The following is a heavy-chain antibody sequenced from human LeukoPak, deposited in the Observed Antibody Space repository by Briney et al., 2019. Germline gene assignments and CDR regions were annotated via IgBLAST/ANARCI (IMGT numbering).Heavy chain of an antibody. V-gene: IGHV4-39*01. CDR1: GGSISSSYYY. Sequence: PSETLSLTCTVSGGSISSSYYYWGWIRQPPGKGLEWIGSIYYSGSTYYNPSLKSRVTISVDTSKNQFSLKLSSVTAADTAVYYCASLLKSHYYDSSGYYYGIDYWGQGTLVTVSS. CDR3: ASLLKSHYYDSSGYYYGIDY. J-gene: IGHJ4*02. D-gene: IGHD3-22*01. CDR2: IYYSGST.